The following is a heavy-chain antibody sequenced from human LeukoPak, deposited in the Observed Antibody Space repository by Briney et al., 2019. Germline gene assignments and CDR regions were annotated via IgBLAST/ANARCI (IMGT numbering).Heavy chain of an antibody. D-gene: IGHD1-26*01. CDR3: ARDLSGSYDY. V-gene: IGHV1-2*02. CDR1: GYTFTGNY. J-gene: IGHJ4*02. CDR2: INPSSGGT. Sequence: GESLKISCKGSGYTFTGNYIHWVRQAPGQGLEWMGLINPSSGGTNYAQEFQGRVTMTRDTSISTAYMELSRLRSDDTAVYYCARDLSGSYDYWGQGTLVTVSS.